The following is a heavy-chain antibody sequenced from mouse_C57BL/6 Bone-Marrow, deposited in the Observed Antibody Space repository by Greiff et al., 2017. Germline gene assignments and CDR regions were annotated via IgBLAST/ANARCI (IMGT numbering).Heavy chain of an antibody. Sequence: EVKLLESGPGLAKPSQTLSLTCSVTGYSITSDYWNWIRKFPGNKLEYMGYISYSGSTYYNPSLKSRISITRDTSKNQYYLQLNSVTTEDTATYYCARIYYYGSSPGTGGYFDVWGTGTTVTVSS. J-gene: IGHJ1*03. CDR3: ARIYYYGSSPGTGGYFDV. D-gene: IGHD1-1*01. CDR2: ISYSGST. V-gene: IGHV3-8*01. CDR1: GYSITSDY.